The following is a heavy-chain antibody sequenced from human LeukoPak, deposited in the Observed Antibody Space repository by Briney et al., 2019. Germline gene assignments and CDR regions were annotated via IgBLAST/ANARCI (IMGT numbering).Heavy chain of an antibody. V-gene: IGHV1-2*02. CDR1: GYTFTGYY. D-gene: IGHD3-3*01. Sequence: GASVKVSCKASGYTFTGYYMHWVRQAPGQGLEWMGWINPNSGGTNYAQKFQGRVTMTRDTSISTAYMELSRLRSDDTAVYYCARENRDFWSGYGPNWFDPWGQGTLVTVSS. CDR2: INPNSGGT. J-gene: IGHJ5*02. CDR3: ARENRDFWSGYGPNWFDP.